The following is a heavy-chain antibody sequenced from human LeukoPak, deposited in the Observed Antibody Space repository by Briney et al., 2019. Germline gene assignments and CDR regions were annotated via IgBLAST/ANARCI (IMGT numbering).Heavy chain of an antibody. CDR1: GFTSSSYW. CDR2: INQDGSEK. V-gene: IGHV3-7*05. D-gene: IGHD6-19*01. CDR3: ARVRSGWTNYFDY. Sequence: GGSLRLSCTASGFTSSSYWMSWVRQAPGKGVEWVANINQDGSEKYYVDSVKGRFTTSRDNAKNSLYLQMNSLRAEDTAVYYCARVRSGWTNYFDYWGPGTLVTVSS. J-gene: IGHJ4*02.